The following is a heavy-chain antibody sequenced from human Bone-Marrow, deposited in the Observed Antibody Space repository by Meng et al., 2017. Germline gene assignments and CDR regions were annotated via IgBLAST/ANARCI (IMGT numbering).Heavy chain of an antibody. CDR2: IYYSGST. CDR3: AREASPEYYFDY. Sequence: QGQRQEAVPGLVKPSQTLSVTSTVSGGSISSGGYYWSWIRQHPGKGLEWIGYIYYSGSTYYNPSLKSLVTISVDTSKNQFSLKLSSVTAADTAVYYCAREASPEYYFDYWGQGTLVTVSS. J-gene: IGHJ4*02. V-gene: IGHV4-31*01. CDR1: GGSISSGGYY. D-gene: IGHD1-14*01.